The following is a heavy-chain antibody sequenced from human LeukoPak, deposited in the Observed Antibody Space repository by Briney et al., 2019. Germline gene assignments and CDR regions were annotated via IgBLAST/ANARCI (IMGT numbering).Heavy chain of an antibody. J-gene: IGHJ4*02. CDR3: ARDPSGSYYFDY. CDR1: GFTFSSYG. Sequence: QPGRSLRLSCAASGFTFSSYGMHWVRQAPGKGLEWVAVIWYDGSNKYYADSVRGRFTISRDNSKNTLYLQMNSLRAEDTAVYYCARDPSGSYYFDYWGQGTLVTVSS. V-gene: IGHV3-33*08. CDR2: IWYDGSNK. D-gene: IGHD1-26*01.